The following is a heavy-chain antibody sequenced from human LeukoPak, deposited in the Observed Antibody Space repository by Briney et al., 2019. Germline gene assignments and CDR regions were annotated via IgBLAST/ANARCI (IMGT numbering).Heavy chain of an antibody. Sequence: GRSLRLSCAASGFTFSSYGMHWVRQAPGKGLEWVAVIGYDGSNKYYADSVKGRFTISRENSKKTLYLQMNSMRAEDTAVYYCAREGYCSGGSCYGQAYYYGMDVWGQGTTVTVSS. CDR2: IGYDGSNK. CDR3: AREGYCSGGSCYGQAYYYGMDV. V-gene: IGHV3-33*01. J-gene: IGHJ6*02. D-gene: IGHD2-15*01. CDR1: GFTFSSYG.